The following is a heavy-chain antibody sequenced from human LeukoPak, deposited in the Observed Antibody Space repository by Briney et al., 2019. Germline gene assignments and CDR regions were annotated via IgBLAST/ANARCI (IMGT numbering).Heavy chain of an antibody. CDR2: IITNFGTA. Sequence: SVKVSRKASGGTFSSYAISWVRQAPAQGLEWVGGIITNFGTANYEQKFQGRVTITADESTSTAYMELSSLRSEDTAGYDCARENQYYYESSGYYLDYWGQGTLVTVSS. CDR3: ARENQYYYESSGYYLDY. CDR1: GGTFSSYA. D-gene: IGHD3-22*01. J-gene: IGHJ4*02. V-gene: IGHV1-69*13.